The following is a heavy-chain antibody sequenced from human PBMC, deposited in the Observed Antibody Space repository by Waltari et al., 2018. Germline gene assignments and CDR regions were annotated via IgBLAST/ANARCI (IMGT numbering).Heavy chain of an antibody. CDR2: IYYSGST. D-gene: IGHD3-22*01. CDR3: AGYYDSSGYLDY. V-gene: IGHV4-59*01. CDR1: GGPISSYH. J-gene: IGHJ4*02. Sequence: QVQLQESGPGLVKPSETLSLTCTVSGGPISSYHWSWIRQPPGKGLEWIGYIYYSGSTNYNPSLKSRVTISVDTSKNQFSLKLSSVTAADTAVYYCAGYYDSSGYLDYWGQGTLVTVSS.